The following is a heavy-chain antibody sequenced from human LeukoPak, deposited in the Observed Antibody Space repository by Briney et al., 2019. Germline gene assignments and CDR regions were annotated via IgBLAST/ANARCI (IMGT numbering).Heavy chain of an antibody. V-gene: IGHV1-2*02. D-gene: IGHD3-22*01. CDR2: INPKSGGT. CDR1: GYTFTGYY. CDR3: ARDPPNYYDSSGPQLTTFDY. Sequence: GASVKVSCKASGYTFTGYYMHWVRQAPGQGLEWMGWINPKSGGTNYAQKFQGRVTMTRDTSISTAYMELSRLRSDDTAVYYCARDPPNYYDSSGPQLTTFDYWGQGTLVTVSS. J-gene: IGHJ4*02.